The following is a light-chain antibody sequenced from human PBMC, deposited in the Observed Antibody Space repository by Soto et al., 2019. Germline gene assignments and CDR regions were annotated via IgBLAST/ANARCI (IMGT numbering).Light chain of an antibody. V-gene: IGLV2-11*01. CDR2: DVA. CDR1: SDDIGDYHS. Sequence: QSALTQPRSVSGSPGQSVTISCSGASDDIGDYHSVSWYQKHPGKAPKLLVYDVARRPSGVPDRFTASKSGSTASLTISGLRAEDEADYYCSSYAGTYLHVIFGGGTKLTVL. CDR3: SSYAGTYLHVI. J-gene: IGLJ2*01.